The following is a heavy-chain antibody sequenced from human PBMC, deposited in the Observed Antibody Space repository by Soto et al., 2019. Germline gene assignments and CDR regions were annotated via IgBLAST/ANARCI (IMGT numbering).Heavy chain of an antibody. V-gene: IGHV3-30-3*01. CDR1: GFTFGSYA. D-gene: IGHD3-22*01. J-gene: IGHJ4*02. Sequence: HPGGSLRLSCAASGFTFGSYAMRWVRQAPGKGLEWVAVSSYGDSNKYYADSVKGRFTISRDNSKNTLDLQMNSLRAEDTAVYYCVRSYDSTGYYFFDYWGQGSLVTVSS. CDR3: VRSYDSTGYYFFDY. CDR2: SSYGDSNK.